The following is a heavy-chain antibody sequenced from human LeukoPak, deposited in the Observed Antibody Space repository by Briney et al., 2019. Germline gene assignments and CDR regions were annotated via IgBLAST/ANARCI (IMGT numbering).Heavy chain of an antibody. CDR3: AKDAFSSGWELFDY. CDR1: GFTFSSYG. CDR2: ISYDGSDK. Sequence: GGSLRLSCAASGFTFSSYGMHWVRQAPGKGLEWVAVISYDGSDKYYAGSVKGRFTISRDNSKNTLYLQMNSLRAEDTAAYSCAKDAFSSGWELFDYWGQGTLVTVSS. D-gene: IGHD6-19*01. J-gene: IGHJ4*02. V-gene: IGHV3-30*18.